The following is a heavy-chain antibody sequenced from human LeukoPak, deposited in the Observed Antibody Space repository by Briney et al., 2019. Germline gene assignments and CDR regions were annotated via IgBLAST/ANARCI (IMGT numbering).Heavy chain of an antibody. CDR2: ISYDGSNK. CDR3: ARAGKRGAVAGTAFDY. J-gene: IGHJ4*02. V-gene: IGHV3-30-3*01. D-gene: IGHD6-19*01. Sequence: SGGSLRLSCAASGFTFSSYAMHWVRQAPGKGLEWVAVISYDGSNKYYADSVKGRFTISRDNSKNTLYLQMNSLRAEDTAVYYCARAGKRGAVAGTAFDYWGQGTLVTVSS. CDR1: GFTFSSYA.